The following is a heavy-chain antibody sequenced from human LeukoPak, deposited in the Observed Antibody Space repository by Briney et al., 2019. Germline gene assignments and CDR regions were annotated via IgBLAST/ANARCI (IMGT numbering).Heavy chain of an antibody. D-gene: IGHD6-13*01. J-gene: IGHJ4*02. CDR3: ARGRFGAAGRYCDY. V-gene: IGHV3-48*04. CDR2: ISSSGSTI. CDR1: GFTFSSYS. Sequence: GGSLRLSCAASGFTFSSYSMNWVRQAPGKGLEWVSYISSSGSTIYYADSVKGRFTISRDNAKNSLYLQMNSLRAEDTAVYYCARGRFGAAGRYCDYWGQGTLVTVSS.